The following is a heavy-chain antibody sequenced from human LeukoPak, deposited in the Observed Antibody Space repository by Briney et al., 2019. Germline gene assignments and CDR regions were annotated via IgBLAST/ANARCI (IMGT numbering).Heavy chain of an antibody. V-gene: IGHV4-39*01. Sequence: PSETLSLTCTVSGGSISSSSYYWGWIRQPPGKGLEWIGSIYYSGSTYYNPSLKSRVTISVDTSKNQFSLKLSSVTAADTAVYYCAGRGGRVQDGYNSFFDYWGQGTLVTVSS. CDR2: IYYSGST. D-gene: IGHD5-24*01. CDR3: AGRGGRVQDGYNSFFDY. J-gene: IGHJ4*02. CDR1: GGSISSSSYY.